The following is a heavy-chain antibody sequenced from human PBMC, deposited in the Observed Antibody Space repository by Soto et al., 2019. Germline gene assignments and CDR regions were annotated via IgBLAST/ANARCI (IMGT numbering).Heavy chain of an antibody. J-gene: IGHJ4*02. D-gene: IGHD6-6*01. CDR3: AKDRPTMTSYIRNYFDY. V-gene: IGHV3-23*01. Sequence: EVQLLESGGGLVRPGGSLRLSCAASGFTLRNYAMNWVRQAPGKGLEWVAGISGSGAATYYANSVKGRFTISRENSKNTLHLEMTGLRAEDTAVYYCAKDRPTMTSYIRNYFDYWGQGALVTVS. CDR1: GFTLRNYA. CDR2: ISGSGAAT.